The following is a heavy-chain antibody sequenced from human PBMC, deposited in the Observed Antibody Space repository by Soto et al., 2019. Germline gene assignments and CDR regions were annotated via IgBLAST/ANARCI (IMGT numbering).Heavy chain of an antibody. CDR1: GYSFTSYW. J-gene: IGHJ3*02. V-gene: IGHV5-51*01. CDR2: IYPGDSDT. Sequence: RGESLKISCKGSGYSFTSYWIGWVRQMPGKGLEWMGIIYPGDSDTRYSPSFQGQVTISADKSISTAYLQWSSLKASDTAMYYCARFSNGIWSLYGDAFDIWGQGTMVTVSS. D-gene: IGHD2-8*01. CDR3: ARFSNGIWSLYGDAFDI.